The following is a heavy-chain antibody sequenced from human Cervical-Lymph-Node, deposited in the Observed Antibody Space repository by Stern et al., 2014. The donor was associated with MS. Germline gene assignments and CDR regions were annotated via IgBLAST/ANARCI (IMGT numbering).Heavy chain of an antibody. J-gene: IGHJ4*02. Sequence: QVQLVQSGPGQVEPSQTLSLTCTVSGGSITIGSYYWSWIRQNPVKGLEWIGYISYNGRTYYNPSLKSRLSISLDTSKNQFSLKLNSVTAADTAVYYCARDQGDTMDYWGQGTLVTVSS. D-gene: IGHD2-21*02. CDR3: ARDQGDTMDY. CDR2: ISYNGRT. V-gene: IGHV4-31*03. CDR1: GGSITIGSYY.